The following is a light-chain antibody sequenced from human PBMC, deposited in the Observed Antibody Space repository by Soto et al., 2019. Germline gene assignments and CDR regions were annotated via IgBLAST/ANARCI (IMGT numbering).Light chain of an antibody. J-gene: IGKJ5*01. CDR2: AAY. V-gene: IGKV1-33*01. Sequence: DIQMTQSPSSLSASVGDRVTITCQASQDISNYLNWYQQKPGKAPKLLIYAAYNLETGVPSRFSGSGSGTDFTFTISSLQPEDIATYYCQQYDNLLITFGQGTRLEIK. CDR3: QQYDNLLIT. CDR1: QDISNY.